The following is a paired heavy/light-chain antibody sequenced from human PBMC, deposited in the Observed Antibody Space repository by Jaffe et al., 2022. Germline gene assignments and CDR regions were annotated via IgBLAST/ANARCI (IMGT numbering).Light chain of an antibody. CDR1: NFGTES. CDR2: SDS. CDR3: QVWHSGDHYV. Sequence: SYVLVQPPSVSVAPGETARITCGGNNFGTESVHWYRQMPGQAPVLVIYSDSDRPSGIPERFSGSNSGNTATLTIRRVEAGDEAEYYCQVWHSGDHYVFGSGTKVTVL. V-gene: IGLV3-21*04. J-gene: IGLJ1*01.
Heavy chain of an antibody. Sequence: EVQLVESGGGLVEPGGSLRLSCAASGFTLSTFWMHWVRQAPGKGLVWVSGVNSEGSTSKYADSVRGRFTITRDNARNTLNLQMNSLRDEDTAVYYCVRGSPDGTSHSWFDPWGQGTLVTVSS. CDR2: VNSEGSTS. J-gene: IGHJ5*02. CDR3: VRGSPDGTSHSWFDP. V-gene: IGHV3-74*03. D-gene: IGHD1-1*01. CDR1: GFTLSTFW.